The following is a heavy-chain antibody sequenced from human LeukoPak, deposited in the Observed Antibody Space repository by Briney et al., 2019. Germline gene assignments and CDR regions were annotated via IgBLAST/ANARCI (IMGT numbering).Heavy chain of an antibody. D-gene: IGHD3-10*01. Sequence: ASETLSLTCTVSGGSISNYYWTWIRQPPGKGLELIGYIHYSGSTYYNPSLKSRVTISVDMSQNQFSLKMTSVTAADTAVYYCARKGEHIYDSGNLWPAWVDLWGQGTLVTVSS. V-gene: IGHV4-59*01. CDR1: GGSISNYY. CDR3: ARKGEHIYDSGNLWPAWVDL. J-gene: IGHJ5*02. CDR2: IHYSGST.